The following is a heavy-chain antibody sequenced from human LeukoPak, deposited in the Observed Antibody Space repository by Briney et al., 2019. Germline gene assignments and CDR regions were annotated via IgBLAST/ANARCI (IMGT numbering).Heavy chain of an antibody. CDR1: GFTFSTYW. D-gene: IGHD4-17*01. V-gene: IGHV3-74*01. CDR3: ARISPYCDLPFDC. J-gene: IGHJ4*02. Sequence: GGSLRLSCAASGFTFSTYWMHWVRQAPGKGLVWVSRIRPDGSGTDYADSVKGRFTISRDNAKNTLYQQMNSLRADDTAIYYCARISPYCDLPFDCWGQGTLVTVSS. CDR2: IRPDGSGT.